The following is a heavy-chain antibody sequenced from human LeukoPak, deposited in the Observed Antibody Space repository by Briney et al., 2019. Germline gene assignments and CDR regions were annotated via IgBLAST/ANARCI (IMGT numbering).Heavy chain of an antibody. CDR1: GYEFSSYG. CDR2: ISAYNGKT. J-gene: IGHJ3*02. D-gene: IGHD3-16*02. V-gene: IGHV1-18*01. CDR3: AKDSPRDDYVRGSYRYSRRGLDI. Sequence: GASVKVSCKASGYEFSSYGISWVRQAQGQGLEWMGWISAYNGKTKYAEKFQGRLTMTTETSTSIADMELRSLTSGDTAVYYCAKDSPRDDYVRGSYRYSRRGLDIWGQGTLVTASS.